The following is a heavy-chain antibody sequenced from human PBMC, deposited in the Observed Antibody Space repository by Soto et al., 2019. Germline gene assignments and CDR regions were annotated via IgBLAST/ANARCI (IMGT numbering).Heavy chain of an antibody. Sequence: QVQLQQWGAGLLKPSETLSLTCAVYGGSFSGYYWSWIRQPPGKGLEWIGEINHSGSTNYNPSLKSRVTISVDTSKNQFSLKLSSVTAADTAVYYCARDGAALGIYYFDYWGQGTLVTVSS. CDR1: GGSFSGYY. D-gene: IGHD7-27*01. CDR3: ARDGAALGIYYFDY. J-gene: IGHJ4*02. CDR2: INHSGST. V-gene: IGHV4-34*01.